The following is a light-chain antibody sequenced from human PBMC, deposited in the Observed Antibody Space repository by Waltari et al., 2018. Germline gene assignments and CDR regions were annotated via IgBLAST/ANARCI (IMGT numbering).Light chain of an antibody. J-gene: IGLJ2*01. CDR3: CSYTNTNQWI. Sequence: QSAMNQPASVSGSPGQSITISCSGVSSDGDFYDSVSCDKQHPDKTPKLIISDVTHLPSGIPERFSASKTDNTVTLTISGLQAEDEADYYCCSYTNTNQWIFGGGTKVTFL. V-gene: IGLV2-14*03. CDR1: SSDGDFYDS. CDR2: DVT.